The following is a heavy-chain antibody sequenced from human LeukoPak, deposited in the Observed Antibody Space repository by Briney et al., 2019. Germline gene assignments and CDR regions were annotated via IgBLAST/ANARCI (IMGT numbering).Heavy chain of an antibody. J-gene: IGHJ4*02. CDR2: IYYSGNT. Sequence: SETLSLTCTVSGGYISSSSYYWGWIRQPPGKGLEWIGSIYYSGNTYYNPSLKSRVTISVDTSENQFSLKLSSVTAADTAVYYCARVSIEWLSYPFDYWGQGTLVTVSS. CDR3: ARVSIEWLSYPFDY. CDR1: GGYISSSSYY. V-gene: IGHV4-39*01. D-gene: IGHD3-3*01.